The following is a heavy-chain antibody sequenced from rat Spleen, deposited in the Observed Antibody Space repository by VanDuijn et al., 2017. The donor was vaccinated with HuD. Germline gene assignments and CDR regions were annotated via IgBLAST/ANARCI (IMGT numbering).Heavy chain of an antibody. J-gene: IGHJ4*01. CDR2: IWTGGNT. V-gene: IGHV2-30*01. CDR1: GFSLTSYN. CDR3: ARDLTNYAFTYGVMDA. D-gene: IGHD1-11*01. Sequence: QVQLKESGPGLVQPSQTLSLTCTVSGFSLTSYNVHWVRQPTGKGLEWMGVIWTGGNTDYNSALKSRLSISRDTSKSQVFLKMNSLQTEDIATYYCARDLTNYAFTYGVMDAWGQGASVTVSS.